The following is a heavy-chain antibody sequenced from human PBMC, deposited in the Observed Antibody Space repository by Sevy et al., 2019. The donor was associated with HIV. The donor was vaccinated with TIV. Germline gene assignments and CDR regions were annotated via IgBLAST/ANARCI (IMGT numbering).Heavy chain of an antibody. Sequence: GGSLRLSCAASGFTFSSYSMNWVRQAPGKGLEWVSSISTSSSYIYYADSVKGRFTISRDNAKNSLYLQMNSLRAEDTAVYSCARDESAGSHWEFVYWGQGTLVTDSS. J-gene: IGHJ4*02. CDR1: GFTFSSYS. CDR2: ISTSSSYI. D-gene: IGHD7-27*01. CDR3: ARDESAGSHWEFVY. V-gene: IGHV3-21*01.